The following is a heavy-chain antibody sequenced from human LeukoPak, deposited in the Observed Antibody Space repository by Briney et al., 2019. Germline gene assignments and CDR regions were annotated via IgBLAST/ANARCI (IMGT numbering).Heavy chain of an antibody. CDR1: GFTFSSYA. V-gene: IGHV3-30-3*01. J-gene: IGHJ4*02. D-gene: IGHD6-19*01. CDR3: ARGRSGWNY. Sequence: GRSLRLSCAASGFTFSSYAMHLVRQAPGKGLEWVAVISYDGSNKYYADSVKGRFTISRDNSKNTLYLQMNSLRAEDTAVYYCARGRSGWNYWGQGTLVTVSS. CDR2: ISYDGSNK.